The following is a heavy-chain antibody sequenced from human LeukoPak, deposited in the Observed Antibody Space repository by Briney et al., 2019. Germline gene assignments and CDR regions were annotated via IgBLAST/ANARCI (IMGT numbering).Heavy chain of an antibody. Sequence: SQTLSLTCTDSGGSISSGSYYWSWIRQPAGKGLERIGRIYTSGSTNYNPSLKSRVTISVDTSKNQFSLKLSSVTAADTAVYYCARETGDTKNVDYWGQGTLVTVSS. D-gene: IGHD7-27*01. CDR2: IYTSGST. CDR1: GGSISSGSYY. J-gene: IGHJ4*02. CDR3: ARETGDTKNVDY. V-gene: IGHV4-61*02.